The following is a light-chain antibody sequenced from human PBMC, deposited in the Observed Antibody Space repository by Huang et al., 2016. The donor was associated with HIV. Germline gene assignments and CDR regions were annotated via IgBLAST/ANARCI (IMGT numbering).Light chain of an antibody. J-gene: IGKJ3*01. Sequence: ETVMPQSPVTLSVSPGDRASLSCRSRQIVSSHLAWYQQKPGQSPRLLIYAASTRATGVPARFSGSGAGTEFTLTISTLQSEDVAVYYCQQYNDFRSTFGPGTRVEIK. V-gene: IGKV3-15*01. CDR2: AAS. CDR3: QQYNDFRST. CDR1: QIVSSH.